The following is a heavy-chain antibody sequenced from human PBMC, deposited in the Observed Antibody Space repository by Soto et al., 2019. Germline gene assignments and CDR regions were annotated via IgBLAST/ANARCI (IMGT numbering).Heavy chain of an antibody. Sequence: QAQLVQSGAEVKKPGSSVKVSCKASGGTFSTYIISWVRQAPGQGLEWMGRIIPILGIANYAQNFQGRVTITADKSPSTVYMELSSMRAEDTAVYYCAREDYYGSGSYYNNDAFAIWGQGTMVTVSS. CDR3: AREDYYGSGSYYNNDAFAI. CDR1: GGTFSTYI. V-gene: IGHV1-69*08. CDR2: IIPILGIA. D-gene: IGHD3-10*01. J-gene: IGHJ3*02.